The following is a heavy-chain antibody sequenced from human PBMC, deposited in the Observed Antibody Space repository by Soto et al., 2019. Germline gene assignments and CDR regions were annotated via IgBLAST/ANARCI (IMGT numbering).Heavy chain of an antibody. J-gene: IGHJ4*01. CDR1: GGTFSSYT. CDR2: IIPILGIA. V-gene: IGHV1-69*08. CDR3: ARDRRFLEWDY. D-gene: IGHD3-3*01. Sequence: QVQLVQSGAEVKKPGSSVKVSCKASGGTFSSYTISWVRQAPGQGLEWMGRIIPILGIANYAQKFQGRVTITADKYTSTAYMELSRLRSEDTAVYYCARDRRFLEWDYWGHGTLVTVSS.